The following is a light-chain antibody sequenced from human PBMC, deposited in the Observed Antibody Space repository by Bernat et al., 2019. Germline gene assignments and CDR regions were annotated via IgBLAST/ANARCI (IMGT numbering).Light chain of an antibody. CDR1: SSDVGGYNY. CDR3: SSYADSNSYV. Sequence: QSALTQPPSASGSPGQSATISCTGTSSDVGGYNYVSWYQQHSDKAPKLIIYECSKRHSGVPDRFYGSKSGNTASLTVCGLQDEDEADYYCSSYADSNSYVFGTGTKVTVL. V-gene: IGLV2-8*01. J-gene: IGLJ1*01. CDR2: ECS.